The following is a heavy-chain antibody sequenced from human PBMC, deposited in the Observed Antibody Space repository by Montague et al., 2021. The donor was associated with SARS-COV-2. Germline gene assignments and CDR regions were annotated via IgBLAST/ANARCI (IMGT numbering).Heavy chain of an antibody. Sequence: SLRLSCAASGFTVSTAAVSWVRQAPGKGLEWVSTINGGGGSTYYADSMRGRFTISRDNSENTLYLQMNSLRAEDTAIYYCAKGRGTSCSDYWGQGTLVTVPS. V-gene: IGHV3-23*01. CDR1: GFTVSTAA. D-gene: IGHD2-15*01. CDR3: AKGRGTSCSDY. J-gene: IGHJ4*02. CDR2: INGGGGST.